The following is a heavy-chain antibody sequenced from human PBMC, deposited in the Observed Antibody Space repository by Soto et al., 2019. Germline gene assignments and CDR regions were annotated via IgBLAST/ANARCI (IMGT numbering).Heavy chain of an antibody. CDR1: GFTFDDYA. D-gene: IGHD2-2*01. CDR3: AKDLIDIVVVQAARRIYYYYYYMDV. J-gene: IGHJ6*03. Sequence: EVQLVESGGGLVQPGRSLRLSCAASGFTFDDYAMHWVRQAPVKGLEWVSGISWNSGSIGYADSVKDRFTISRDNAKNSLYLKMNSMRAEETALYYCAKDLIDIVVVQAARRIYYYYYYMDVWGKVTTVPVSS. V-gene: IGHV3-9*01. CDR2: ISWNSGSI.